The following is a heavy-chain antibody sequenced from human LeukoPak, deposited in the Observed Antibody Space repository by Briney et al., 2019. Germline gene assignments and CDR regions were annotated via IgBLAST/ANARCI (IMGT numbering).Heavy chain of an antibody. CDR3: ARAEVLLSYGHNKHCLDV. J-gene: IGHJ6*02. Sequence: ASVKVSCKASGGTFSSYAISWVRQAPGQGLEWMGRIIPILGIATYAQKFQGRVTITADKSTSTAYMELSSLRSEDTAVYYCARAEVLLSYGHNKHCLDVWGQGTTVTVSS. D-gene: IGHD3-10*01. V-gene: IGHV1-69*04. CDR1: GGTFSSYA. CDR2: IIPILGIA.